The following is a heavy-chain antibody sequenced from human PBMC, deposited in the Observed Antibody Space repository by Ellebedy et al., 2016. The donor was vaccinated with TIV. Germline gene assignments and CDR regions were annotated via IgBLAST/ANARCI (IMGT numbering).Heavy chain of an antibody. Sequence: GESLKISCTASGFTFGDYALSWFRQAPGKGLEWVGFIRSKPYGGTTEYAASVKGRFTISRDDSKTIAYLQMNNLKTEDTAVYYCNRELVGYYDSSDYYYDGAAFGYWGQGTLVTVSS. CDR1: GFTFGDYA. V-gene: IGHV3-49*03. CDR3: NRELVGYYDSSDYYYDGAAFGY. D-gene: IGHD3-22*01. J-gene: IGHJ4*02. CDR2: IRSKPYGGTT.